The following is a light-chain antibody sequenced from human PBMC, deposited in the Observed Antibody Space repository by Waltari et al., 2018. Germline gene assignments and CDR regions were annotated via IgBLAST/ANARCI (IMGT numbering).Light chain of an antibody. Sequence: EIVLTQSPATLSLSPGERATLSCRASQRVSSYLAWYQQKPGLAPRLHIHDASNTATSIPARFSGSGSGTDFTLTISSLEPEDFAVYYCQQRSNWPPTFCQGTRLEIK. CDR1: QRVSSY. CDR3: QQRSNWPPT. J-gene: IGKJ5*01. CDR2: DAS. V-gene: IGKV3-11*01.